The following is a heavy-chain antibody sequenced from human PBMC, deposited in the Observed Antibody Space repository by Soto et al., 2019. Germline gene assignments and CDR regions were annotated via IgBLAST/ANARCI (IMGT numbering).Heavy chain of an antibody. V-gene: IGHV1-69*13. D-gene: IGHD3-22*01. CDR1: GGTFSSYA. J-gene: IGHJ1*01. CDR3: ARDNYYDSSGYYSLSAEYFQH. Sequence: SVKVSCKASGGTFSSYAISWVRQAPGQGLEWMGGIIPIFGTANYAQKFQGRVTITADESTSTAYMELSSLRPEDTAVYYCARDNYYDSSGYYSLSAEYFQHWGQGTLVTVSS. CDR2: IIPIFGTA.